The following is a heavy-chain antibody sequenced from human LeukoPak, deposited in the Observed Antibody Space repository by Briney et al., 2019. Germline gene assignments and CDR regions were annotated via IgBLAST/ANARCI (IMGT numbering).Heavy chain of an antibody. Sequence: GESLMISCKGSGYSFTSYWISWVRQMPGKGLEWMGRIDPSDSYTNYSPSFQGHVTISADKSISTAYLQWSSLKASDTAMYYCASHRIVATTNFDYWGQGTLVTVSS. CDR2: IDPSDSYT. D-gene: IGHD5-12*01. V-gene: IGHV5-10-1*01. CDR1: GYSFTSYW. J-gene: IGHJ4*02. CDR3: ASHRIVATTNFDY.